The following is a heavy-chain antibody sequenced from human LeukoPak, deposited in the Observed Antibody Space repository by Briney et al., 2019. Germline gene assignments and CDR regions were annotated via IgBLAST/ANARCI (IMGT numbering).Heavy chain of an antibody. CDR1: GFTFSTYA. D-gene: IGHD6-6*01. V-gene: IGHV3-66*02. J-gene: IGHJ4*02. CDR2: IYNGGTT. Sequence: GGSLRLSCAASGFTFSTYAMSWVRQAPGKGLEWVSVIYNGGTTYYADSVKGRFTISRDNSKSTLFVYLQMNSLRTDDTAVYYCAGGGEAARSLHYWGQGTLVTVSS. CDR3: AGGGEAARSLHY.